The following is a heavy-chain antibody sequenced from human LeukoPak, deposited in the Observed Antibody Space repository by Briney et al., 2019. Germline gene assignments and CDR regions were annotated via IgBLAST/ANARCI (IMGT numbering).Heavy chain of an antibody. CDR3: ARSTYYYDSSGYYYRLFDY. Sequence: PSETLSLTCAVSGVSISSSNWWSWVRQPPGKGLEWIGEIYHSGSTNYNPSLKSRVTISVDTSKNQFSLKLSSVAAADTAVYYCARSTYYYDSSGYYYRLFDYWGQGTLVTVSS. V-gene: IGHV4-4*02. CDR1: GVSISSSNW. D-gene: IGHD3-22*01. CDR2: IYHSGST. J-gene: IGHJ4*02.